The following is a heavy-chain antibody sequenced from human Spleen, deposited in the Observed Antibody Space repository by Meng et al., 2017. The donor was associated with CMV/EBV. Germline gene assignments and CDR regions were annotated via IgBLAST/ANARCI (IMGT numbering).Heavy chain of an antibody. CDR2: IHPHRGDT. CDR3: ARDLDPQQLVWWFDP. CDR1: GYTFTAHY. V-gene: IGHV1-2*02. J-gene: IGHJ5*02. D-gene: IGHD6-13*01. Sequence: ASVKVSCKASGYTFTAHYFHWVRQAPGQGLEWMGWIHPHRGDTNYAQQFQGRVTLTRDTSINTGYMELSRLRSDDTAVYYCARDLDPQQLVWWFDPWGQGTLVTVSS.